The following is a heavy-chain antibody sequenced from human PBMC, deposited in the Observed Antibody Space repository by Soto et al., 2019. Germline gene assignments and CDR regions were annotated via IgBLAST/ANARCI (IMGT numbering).Heavy chain of an antibody. J-gene: IGHJ5*02. Sequence: SSETLSLTCAVYGGSFSGYYWSWIRQPPGKGLEWIGEINHSGSTNYNPSLKSRVTISVDTSKNQFSLKLSSVTAADTAVYYCARGTIMVRGVIATSNWFDPWGQGTLVTVS. CDR3: ARGTIMVRGVIATSNWFDP. CDR1: GGSFSGYY. CDR2: INHSGST. D-gene: IGHD3-10*01. V-gene: IGHV4-34*01.